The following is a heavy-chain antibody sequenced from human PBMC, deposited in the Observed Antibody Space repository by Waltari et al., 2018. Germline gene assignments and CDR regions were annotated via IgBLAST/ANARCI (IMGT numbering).Heavy chain of an antibody. J-gene: IGHJ3*01. D-gene: IGHD3-22*01. CDR3: VRVGHYDGSGSALDDFDL. Sequence: QVQLVQSGAEVKKPGSSVKVSCKASGGTFSSYTISWVRQAPGQGLEWMGRIIPILGIANYAQKFQGRVTITADKSTSTAYMELSSLRSEDTAVYYCVRVGHYDGSGSALDDFDLWGQGTMVTVSS. CDR2: IIPILGIA. CDR1: GGTFSSYT. V-gene: IGHV1-69*02.